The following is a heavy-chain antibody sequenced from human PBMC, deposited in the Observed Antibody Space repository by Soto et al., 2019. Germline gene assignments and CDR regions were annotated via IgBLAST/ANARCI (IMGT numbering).Heavy chain of an antibody. J-gene: IGHJ6*03. D-gene: IGHD1-20*01. CDR3: ARGLNWNYYYSYSMDV. Sequence: QVQLVQSGAEVKKPGASVKVSCKASGYTFTSYDINWVRQATGQGLEWMGWMNPNSGNTGYAQKFQGRVTMTRKTSISTAYMELSSLRSEYTAVYYWARGLNWNYYYSYSMDVWGEGTTVTVSS. V-gene: IGHV1-8*01. CDR2: MNPNSGNT. CDR1: GYTFTSYD.